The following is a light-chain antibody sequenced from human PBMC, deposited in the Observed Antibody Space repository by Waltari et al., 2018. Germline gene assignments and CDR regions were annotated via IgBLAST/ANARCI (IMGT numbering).Light chain of an antibody. CDR2: KGN. J-gene: IGLJ3*02. Sequence: QTVVTQEPSLSVSPGGTVTLTCTLSSGSLSTTSYATWYQQTPGQAPRTLVYKGNSRSSGVPDRFSGSILGNKAALTITGAQADDEWDYYCSLYMGSGIWVFGGGTKLTVL. CDR1: SGSLSTTSY. CDR3: SLYMGSGIWV. V-gene: IGLV8-61*01.